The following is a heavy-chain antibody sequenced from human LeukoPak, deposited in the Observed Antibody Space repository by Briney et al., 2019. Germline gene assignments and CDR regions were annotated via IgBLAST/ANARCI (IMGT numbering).Heavy chain of an antibody. V-gene: IGHV3-74*01. CDR1: GFTFSSYW. CDR2: IKSDGSST. D-gene: IGHD3-3*01. CDR3: ARDRSTYYDFWSGYYFPDAFDI. J-gene: IGHJ3*02. Sequence: GGSLRLSGAASGFTFSSYWMHWVRQAPGKGLVWVSRIKSDGSSTSYADSVKGRFTISRDNAKNTLYLQMNSLRAEDTAVYYCARDRSTYYDFWSGYYFPDAFDIWGQGTMVTVSS.